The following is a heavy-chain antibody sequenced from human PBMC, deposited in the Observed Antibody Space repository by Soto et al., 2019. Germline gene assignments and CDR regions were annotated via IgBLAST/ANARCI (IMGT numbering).Heavy chain of an antibody. CDR3: ASRSSGWYALPYYYYGMDV. Sequence: QVQLVESGGGVVQPGRSLRLSCAASGFTFSSYAMHWVRQAPGKGLEWVAVISYDGSNKYYADSVKGRFTISRDNSKNTLYLQMNNLRAEDTAVYYCASRSSGWYALPYYYYGMDVWGQGTTVTVSS. CDR1: GFTFSSYA. V-gene: IGHV3-30-3*01. CDR2: ISYDGSNK. J-gene: IGHJ6*02. D-gene: IGHD6-19*01.